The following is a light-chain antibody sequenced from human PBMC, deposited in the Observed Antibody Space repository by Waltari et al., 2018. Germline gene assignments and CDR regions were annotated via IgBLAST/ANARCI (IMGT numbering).Light chain of an antibody. Sequence: DIQMTQSPSPLSASVGDRVTITCLSRQGLSSYLACYQQKPGQAPKLLIYKASTLQSWVQSRVSGSASVTVCALSSSSLQPEDFATYWCQRHNSNPYSLGQGTKVEIK. J-gene: IGKJ2*03. V-gene: IGKV1-9*01. CDR3: QRHNSNPYS. CDR1: QGLSSY. CDR2: KAS.